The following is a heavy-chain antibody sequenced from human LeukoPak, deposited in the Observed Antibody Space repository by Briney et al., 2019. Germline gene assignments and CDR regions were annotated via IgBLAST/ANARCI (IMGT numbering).Heavy chain of an antibody. CDR1: GFTFSTYS. CDR3: ARGSTTAQRKDAFDI. D-gene: IGHD4-17*01. Sequence: GGSLRLSCAASGFTFSTYSMNWVRQAPGKGLEWVASISTISAYIYYSDSIKGRFTISRDNAKNSLYLQMNSLGAEDTRLYYCARGSTTAQRKDAFDIWGQGTMVTVSS. CDR2: ISTISAYI. J-gene: IGHJ3*02. V-gene: IGHV3-21*01.